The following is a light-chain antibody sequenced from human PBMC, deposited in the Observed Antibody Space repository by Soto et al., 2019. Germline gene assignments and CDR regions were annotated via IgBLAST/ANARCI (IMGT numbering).Light chain of an antibody. Sequence: IVMTQSPVTLSVSPGERATVSCRASQSVTSKLAWYQQKPGQSPRLIIYGASTRATGIPARFSGSGSGTEFTLTISSLQSEDFAVYYCHQYSNSPTFGQGTNVEMK. CDR3: HQYSNSPT. CDR2: GAS. V-gene: IGKV3-15*01. J-gene: IGKJ1*01. CDR1: QSVTSK.